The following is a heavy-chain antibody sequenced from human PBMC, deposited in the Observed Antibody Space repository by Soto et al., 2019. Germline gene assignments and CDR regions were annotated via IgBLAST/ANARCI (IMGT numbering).Heavy chain of an antibody. D-gene: IGHD7-27*01. J-gene: IGHJ2*01. CDR1: GGTFSSHA. V-gene: IGHV1-69*01. CDR3: AKDSQGRNYPGEWYFDI. CDR2: IIPIFAAP. Sequence: QVQLVQSGAEVKKPGSSLKVSCRASGGTFSSHAISWVRQAPGQGLEWRGGIIPIFAAPKYAQKFQGRVTITADESTSTAYMGLSSLRSDGPGVYYCAKDSQGRNYPGEWYFDIWGSGTLVTVSS.